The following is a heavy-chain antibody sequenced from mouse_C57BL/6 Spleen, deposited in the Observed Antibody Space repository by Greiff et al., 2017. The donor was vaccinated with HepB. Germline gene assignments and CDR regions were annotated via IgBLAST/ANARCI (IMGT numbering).Heavy chain of an antibody. D-gene: IGHD1-1*01. CDR2: IYPRSGNT. CDR3: ARTTTVVAFDY. Sequence: VKLMESGAELARPGASVKLSCKASGYTFTSYGISWVKQRTGQGLEWIGEIYPRSGNTYYNEKFKGKATLTADKSSNTAYMQLSSLTTEDSAIYYCARTTTVVAFDYWGQGTTLTVSS. V-gene: IGHV1-81*01. CDR1: GYTFTSYG. J-gene: IGHJ2*01.